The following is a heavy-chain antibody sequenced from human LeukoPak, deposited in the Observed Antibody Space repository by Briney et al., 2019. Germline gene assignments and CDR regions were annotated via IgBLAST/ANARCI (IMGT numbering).Heavy chain of an antibody. CDR3: ARTSAGYCSSTSCYGVDYYYYGMDV. V-gene: IGHV1-69*04. Sequence: ASVKVSCKASGGTFSSYAISWVRQAPGQGLEWMGRIIPILGIANYAQKFQGRVTITADKSTSTAYMELSSLRSEDTAVYYCARTSAGYCSSTSCYGVDYYYYGMDVWGQGTTVTVSS. CDR2: IIPILGIA. J-gene: IGHJ6*02. D-gene: IGHD2-2*01. CDR1: GGTFSSYA.